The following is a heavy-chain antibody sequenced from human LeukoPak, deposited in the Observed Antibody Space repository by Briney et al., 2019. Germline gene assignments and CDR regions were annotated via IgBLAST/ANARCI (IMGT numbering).Heavy chain of an antibody. D-gene: IGHD5-24*01. CDR1: GGSISSYY. CDR3: ARHRIKTLVRGYRNSYYFDY. V-gene: IGHV4-59*08. Sequence: SETLSLTCTVSGGSISSYYWSWIRQPPGKGLEWIGYIYYSGSTNYNPSLKSRVTISVDTSKNQFSLKLSSVTAADTTVYYCARHRIKTLVRGYRNSYYFDYWGQGTLVTVSS. J-gene: IGHJ4*02. CDR2: IYYSGST.